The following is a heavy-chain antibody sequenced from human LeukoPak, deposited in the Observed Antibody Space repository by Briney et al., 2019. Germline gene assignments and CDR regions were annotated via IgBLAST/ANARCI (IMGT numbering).Heavy chain of an antibody. CDR3: ARDVHYFGPGASYYFDY. Sequence: SQTLSLTCTVSGGSISSGSYYWSWIRQPPGKGLEWIGYIYYSGSTNYNPSLKSRVTISVDTSKNQFSLKLSSVTAADTAVYYRARDVHYFGPGASYYFDYWGQGTLVTVSS. J-gene: IGHJ4*02. CDR1: GGSISSGSYY. CDR2: IYYSGST. V-gene: IGHV4-61*01. D-gene: IGHD1-1*01.